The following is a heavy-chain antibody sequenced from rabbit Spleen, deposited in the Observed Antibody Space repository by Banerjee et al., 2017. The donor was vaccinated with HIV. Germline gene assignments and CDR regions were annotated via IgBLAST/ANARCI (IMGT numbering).Heavy chain of an antibody. D-gene: IGHD8-1*01. CDR1: GFDFSNYNF. CDR2: IDTGSRDFT. J-gene: IGHJ6*01. CDR3: ARDTGSSFSTYGMDL. Sequence: LVDYGGDLVQPGASLTLTCTASGFDFSNYNFMCWVRQAPGKGLQWIACIDTGSRDFTYYSSWAKGRFTISKTSSTTVFLQMTSLTVADTASYFCARDTGSSFSTYGMDLWGPGTLVTVS. V-gene: IGHV1S40*01.